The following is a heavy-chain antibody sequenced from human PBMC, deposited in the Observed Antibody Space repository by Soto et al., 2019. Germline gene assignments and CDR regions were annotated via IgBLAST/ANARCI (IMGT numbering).Heavy chain of an antibody. CDR1: GFTFDGYA. V-gene: IGHV3-23*01. Sequence: GGSLRLSCAASGFTFDGYAMSWVRQAPGKGLQWVSTIGGSGDGTYYADSVKGRFTISRDNSKNTLYLQMNSLRAEDTAVYYCARAREVTLVRVPSSYWGQGTLVTVSS. D-gene: IGHD3-10*01. CDR2: IGGSGDGT. J-gene: IGHJ4*02. CDR3: ARAREVTLVRVPSSY.